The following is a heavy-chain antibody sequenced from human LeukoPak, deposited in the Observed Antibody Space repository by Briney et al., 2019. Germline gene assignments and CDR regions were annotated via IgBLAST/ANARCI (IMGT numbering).Heavy chain of an antibody. CDR3: ARDHGDIVVVTAIQGLSWFDP. J-gene: IGHJ5*02. V-gene: IGHV1-18*01. CDR2: ISAYNGNK. Sequence: ASVKVSCKASGYTFTSYGISWVRQAPGQGREWMGWISAYNGNKKYAQKLKGRVTMTTETYTRRAYTEVRSLISDDTAVYYCARDHGDIVVVTAIQGLSWFDPWGQGTLVTVSS. D-gene: IGHD2-21*02. CDR1: GYTFTSYG.